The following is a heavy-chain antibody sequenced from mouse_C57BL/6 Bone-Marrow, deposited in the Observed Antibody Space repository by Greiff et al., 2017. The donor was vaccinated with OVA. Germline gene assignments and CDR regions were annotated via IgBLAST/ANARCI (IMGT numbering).Heavy chain of an antibody. J-gene: IGHJ2*01. CDR3: ARLYYDYDGFAY. V-gene: IGHV1-50*01. D-gene: IGHD2-4*01. Sequence: QVQLQQPGAELVKPGASVKLSCKASGYTFTSYWMQWVKQRPGQGLEWIGEIDPSDSYTNYNQKFKGKATLTVDTSSSTAYMQLSSLTSEDSAVYYCARLYYDYDGFAYWGQGTTLTVSS. CDR1: GYTFTSYW. CDR2: IDPSDSYT.